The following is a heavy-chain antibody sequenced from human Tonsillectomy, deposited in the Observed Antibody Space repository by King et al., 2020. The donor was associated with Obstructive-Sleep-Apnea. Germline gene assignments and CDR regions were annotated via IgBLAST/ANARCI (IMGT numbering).Heavy chain of an antibody. Sequence: QLQESGPGLVKPSETLSLTCTVSDGSVSSGSFYWNWLRQPPGKGLGWVGFGYYSGNTNYNPSLNSRVTISVDTSKNQFSLNLTSVTAADTAVYYCAREWLFIAVTGTGGMDVWGQGTTVTVSS. D-gene: IGHD6-19*01. J-gene: IGHJ6*02. CDR1: DGSVSSGSFY. V-gene: IGHV4-61*01. CDR3: AREWLFIAVTGTGGMDV. CDR2: GYYSGNT.